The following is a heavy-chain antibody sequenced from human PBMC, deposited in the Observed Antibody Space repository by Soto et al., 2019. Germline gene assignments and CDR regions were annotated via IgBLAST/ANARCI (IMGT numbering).Heavy chain of an antibody. CDR3: AKRTDKWDHGGPIDY. CDR2: ISDNGGST. CDR1: GFAFSNYA. Sequence: GGSLRLSCAASGFAFSNYAMTWVRQAPGKGLEWASAISDNGGSTFYADSVKGRFTISRDNSKNTLDLQKNSLRVEDTAVYYCAKRTDKWDHGGPIDYWGQGTLVTVSS. J-gene: IGHJ4*02. V-gene: IGHV3-23*01. D-gene: IGHD3-16*01.